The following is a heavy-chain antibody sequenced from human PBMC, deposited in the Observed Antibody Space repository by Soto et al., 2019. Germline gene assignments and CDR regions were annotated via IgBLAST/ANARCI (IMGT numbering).Heavy chain of an antibody. CDR2: IFHTGST. V-gene: IGHV4-61*01. CDR1: GGSSSSGTYC. D-gene: IGHD2-21*01. CDR3: ARQTFQYYFDY. J-gene: IGHJ4*02. Sequence: PLETLSHTCTVSGGSSSSGTYCWTWIRQPPGKGLEWIGYIFHTGSTNYNPSLKSRVTISGDASKRQFSLKLSSVTAADTAVYYCARQTFQYYFDYWGQGTLVTVSS.